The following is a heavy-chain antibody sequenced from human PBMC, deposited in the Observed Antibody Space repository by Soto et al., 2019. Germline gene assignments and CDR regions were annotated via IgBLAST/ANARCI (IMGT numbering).Heavy chain of an antibody. CDR2: INWKSGII. D-gene: IGHD3-3*01. V-gene: IGHV3-9*01. CDR3: AKDSNFDFWGGFDH. CDR1: GFTFEDYA. Sequence: VQLVESGGGLVQPGRSLRLSCAASGFTFEDYAMHWVRQAPGKGLEWVSGINWKSGIITYANSVRGRFTISRDNANNSLYLQMNSLRPEDTAVYYCAKDSNFDFWGGFDHWGQGTLVTVSS. J-gene: IGHJ4*02.